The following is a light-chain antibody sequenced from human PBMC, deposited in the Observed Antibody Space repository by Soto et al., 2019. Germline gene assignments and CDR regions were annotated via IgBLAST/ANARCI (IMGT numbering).Light chain of an antibody. V-gene: IGLV1-40*01. J-gene: IGLJ1*01. CDR2: GNN. CDR3: QSYDSSLISYV. Sequence: QSVLTQPPSVSGAPGQRVTISCTGSSSNIGAGYDVHWYQQLPGTAPKLLIYGNNNRPSGVPDRFSGSKSGTSASLAITGLQAEEEADYYCQSYDSSLISYVFGTGTKLTVL. CDR1: SSNIGAGYD.